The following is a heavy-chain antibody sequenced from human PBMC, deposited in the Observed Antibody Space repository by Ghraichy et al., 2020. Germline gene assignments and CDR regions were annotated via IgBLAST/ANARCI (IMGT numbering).Heavy chain of an antibody. D-gene: IGHD2-2*01. J-gene: IGHJ5*02. CDR1: GGSISSSSYY. CDR3: AVVPAAIYGVRNNWFDP. CDR2: IYYSGST. Sequence: SETLSLTCTVSGGSISSSSYYWGWIRQPPGKGLEWIGSIYYSGSTYYNPSLKSRVTISVDTSKNQFSLKLSSVTAADTAVYYCAVVPAAIYGVRNNWFDPWGQGTLVTVSS. V-gene: IGHV4-39*01.